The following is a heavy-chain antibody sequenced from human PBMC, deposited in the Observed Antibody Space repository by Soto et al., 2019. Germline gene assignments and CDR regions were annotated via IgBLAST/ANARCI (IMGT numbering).Heavy chain of an antibody. V-gene: IGHV3-33*01. J-gene: IGHJ5*02. D-gene: IGHD3-9*01. Sequence: GGSLRLSWAASGFTFNSYGMHWVRQAPGKGLEWVAVIYFDGSYKYYADSVKGRFTISSDTSKNTLYLQLNSPTAEYTAVYYCATDCDILTGSPLFDPWGQGTLVTVSS. CDR2: IYFDGSYK. CDR3: ATDCDILTGSPLFDP. CDR1: GFTFNSYG.